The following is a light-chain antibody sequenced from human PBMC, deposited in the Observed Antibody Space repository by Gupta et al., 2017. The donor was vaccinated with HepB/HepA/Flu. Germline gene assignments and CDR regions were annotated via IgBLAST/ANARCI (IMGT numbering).Light chain of an antibody. J-gene: IGLJ3*02. Sequence: SSVLTQPPSVSLAPGTTAKLTRGGDKIRGKSVHWYQQRSGQAPLLLIYDDRDRPSGIPERFIGSNSGNTATLTISGVEAGDEADYYCQVWGDSSDCWVFGGGTKLTVL. V-gene: IGLV3-21*03. CDR3: QVWGDSSDCWV. CDR2: DDR. CDR1: KIRGKS.